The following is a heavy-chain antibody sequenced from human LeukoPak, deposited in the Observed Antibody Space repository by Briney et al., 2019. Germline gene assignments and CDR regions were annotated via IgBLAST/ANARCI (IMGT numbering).Heavy chain of an antibody. J-gene: IGHJ4*02. D-gene: IGHD5-18*01. CDR2: IIPIFSTA. CDR1: GGTFSSYA. Sequence: ASVKVSCKASGGTFSSYAISWVRQAPGQGLEWMAGIIPIFSTANYAQKFQGRVTITADESTSTAYMELSSLRSEDTAVYYCARDRLLSGIQLWLHPRTHEGFDYWGQGTLVTVSS. V-gene: IGHV1-69*13. CDR3: ARDRLLSGIQLWLHPRTHEGFDY.